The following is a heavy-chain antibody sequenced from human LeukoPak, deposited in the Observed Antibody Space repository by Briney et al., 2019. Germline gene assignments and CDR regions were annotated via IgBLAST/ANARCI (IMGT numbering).Heavy chain of an antibody. CDR2: ISGTGGAT. Sequence: GGSVTLSCVASGVIFGNYPMIWLRHAPGKGRQGCAQISGTGGATWYAGFARDRFTISRDNCKKTPYLQMSGLSVEDTAMYCCVKDPRDTYGTNWFVSWGQGTLLIVSS. D-gene: IGHD2-21*01. CDR3: VKDPRDTYGTNWFVS. V-gene: IGHV3-23*01. J-gene: IGHJ5*01. CDR1: GVIFGNYP.